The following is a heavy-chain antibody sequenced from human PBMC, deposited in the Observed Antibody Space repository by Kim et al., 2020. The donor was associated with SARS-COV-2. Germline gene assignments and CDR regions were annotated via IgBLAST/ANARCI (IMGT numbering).Heavy chain of an antibody. CDR2: NKK. D-gene: IGHD6-19*01. Sequence: NKKYYTDSVKGRFTISRDNSENTLFLQMNSLRVEDTSVYYCVGGGSGRFDYWGQGTLVTVSS. V-gene: IGHV3-30*10. J-gene: IGHJ4*02. CDR3: VGGGSGRFDY.